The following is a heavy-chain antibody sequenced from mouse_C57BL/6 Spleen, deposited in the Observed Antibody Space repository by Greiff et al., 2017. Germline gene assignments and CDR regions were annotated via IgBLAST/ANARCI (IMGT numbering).Heavy chain of an antibody. CDR3: ARGGSSYGYAMDY. CDR1: GYTFTTYP. D-gene: IGHD1-1*01. CDR2: FHPYNDDT. V-gene: IGHV1-47*01. Sequence: VKLVESGAELVKPGASVKMSCKASGYTFTTYPIEWMKQNHGKSLEWIGNFHPYNDDTKYNEKFKGKATLTVEKSSSTVYLELSRLTSDDSAVYYCARGGSSYGYAMDYWGQGTSVTVSS. J-gene: IGHJ4*01.